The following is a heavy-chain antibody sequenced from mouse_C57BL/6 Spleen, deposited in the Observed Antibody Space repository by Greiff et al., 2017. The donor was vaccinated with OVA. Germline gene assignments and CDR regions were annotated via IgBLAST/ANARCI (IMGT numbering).Heavy chain of an antibody. Sequence: QVQLQQSGAELMKPGASVKLSCKASGYTFTGYWIEWVQQRPGQGLEWIGEILPGSGSTNYNEKFKGKATFTADTSSNTAYMQLSSLTTDDSAIYYCARYAAADDRYYWGQGTTLTVSS. CDR3: ARYAAADDRYY. J-gene: IGHJ2*01. D-gene: IGHD2-12*01. CDR1: GYTFTGYW. CDR2: ILPGSGST. V-gene: IGHV1-9*01.